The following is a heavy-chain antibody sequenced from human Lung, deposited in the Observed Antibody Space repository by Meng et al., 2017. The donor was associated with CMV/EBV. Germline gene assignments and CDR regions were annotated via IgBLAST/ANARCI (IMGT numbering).Heavy chain of an antibody. D-gene: IGHD5-18*01. Sequence: TFSSYSMNWVRQAPGEGLEWVSSISSSSSYIYYADSVKGRFTISRDNAKNSLYLQMNSLRAEDTAVYYCARPPSAAVDTAMVPPYFDYWGQGTLVTVSS. CDR3: ARPPSAAVDTAMVPPYFDY. CDR2: ISSSSSYI. CDR1: TFSSYS. V-gene: IGHV3-21*01. J-gene: IGHJ4*02.